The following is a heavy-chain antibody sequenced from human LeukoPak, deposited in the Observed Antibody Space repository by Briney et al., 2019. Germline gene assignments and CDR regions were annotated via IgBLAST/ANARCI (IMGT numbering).Heavy chain of an antibody. V-gene: IGHV4-59*01. J-gene: IGHJ6*02. D-gene: IGHD2-15*01. CDR3: ARGYCSGGSCYSWYYYYGMDV. CDR1: GGSISSYY. Sequence: SETLSLTCTVSGGSISSYYWSWIRQPPGKGLEWIGYIYYSGSTNYNPSLKSRVTIPVDTSKNQFSLKLSSVTAADTAVYYCARGYCSGGSCYSWYYYYGMDVWGQGTTVTVSS. CDR2: IYYSGST.